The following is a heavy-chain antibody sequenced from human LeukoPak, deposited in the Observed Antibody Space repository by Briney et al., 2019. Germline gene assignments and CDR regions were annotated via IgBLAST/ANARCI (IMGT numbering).Heavy chain of an antibody. V-gene: IGHV4-59*08. D-gene: IGHD3-16*01. CDR3: AGHSGVNYAFD. CDR1: GRSIGNFY. Sequence: SETLSLTCSVSGRSIGNFYWNWIRQPPGKGLEWIGYIFHSGSIIYNPSLKSRVTMSLHTSKNQFSLQLRSVSAADTAVYYCAGHSGVNYAFDWGQGTLVTVSS. CDR2: IFHSGSI. J-gene: IGHJ4*02.